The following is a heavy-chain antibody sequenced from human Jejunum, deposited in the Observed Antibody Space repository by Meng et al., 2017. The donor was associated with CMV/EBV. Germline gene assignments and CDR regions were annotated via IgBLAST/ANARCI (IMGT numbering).Heavy chain of an antibody. V-gene: IGHV4-39*07. CDR3: AKTSTYGYESPVY. CDR1: GGSISSDPFS. J-gene: IGHJ4*02. Sequence: VSGGSISSDPFSWGWVRQPPGKGLEWIGSLYYNGGTFYNMSLRSRVTISADTSKNQFSLRLTSVTAADTAVYYCAKTSTYGYESPVYWGQGTLVTVSS. CDR2: LYYNGGT. D-gene: IGHD4-17*01.